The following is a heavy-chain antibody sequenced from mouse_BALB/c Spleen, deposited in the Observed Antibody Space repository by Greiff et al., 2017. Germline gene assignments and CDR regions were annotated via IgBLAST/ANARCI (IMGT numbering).Heavy chain of an antibody. D-gene: IGHD2-4*01. V-gene: IGHV14-1*02. Sequence: EVQLHQSGAELVRPGALVKLSCKASGFNIKDYYMHWVKQRPEQGLEWIGWIDPENGNTIYDPKFQGKASITADTSSNTAYLQLSSLTSEDTAVYYCARWSRSTMITTWFAYWGQGTLVTVSA. J-gene: IGHJ3*01. CDR3: ARWSRSTMITTWFAY. CDR2: IDPENGNT. CDR1: GFNIKDYY.